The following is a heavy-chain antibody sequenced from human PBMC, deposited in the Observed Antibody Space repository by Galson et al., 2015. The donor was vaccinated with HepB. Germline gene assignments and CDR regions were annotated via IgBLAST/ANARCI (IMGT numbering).Heavy chain of an antibody. D-gene: IGHD3-22*01. Sequence: SVKVSCKASGYIFTSRDINWVRQATGQGLEWMGWMNPSSGDTGYAQKFQGRVTMTRSTSINTAYMELSSLRSEDTAVYYCARGPPYDSSGYTYYYMDVWGKGTAVTVSS. CDR2: MNPSSGDT. CDR3: ARGPPYDSSGYTYYYMDV. V-gene: IGHV1-8*01. CDR1: GYIFTSRD. J-gene: IGHJ6*03.